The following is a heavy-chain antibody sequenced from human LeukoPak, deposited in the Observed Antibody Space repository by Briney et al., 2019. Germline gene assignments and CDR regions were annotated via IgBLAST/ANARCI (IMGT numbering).Heavy chain of an antibody. J-gene: IGHJ4*02. CDR2: ITGDGGDT. D-gene: IGHD3-10*01. CDR1: GFTFSSYW. CDR3: AKGYGSGYSKNLLDY. V-gene: IGHV3-74*01. Sequence: QTGGSLRLSCAASGFTFSSYWMHWVRQARGKGLVWVSHITGDGGDTSYADSVKGRFTISRDNSKNTLYLQMNSLRAEDTAVYYCAKGYGSGYSKNLLDYRGQGTLVTVSS.